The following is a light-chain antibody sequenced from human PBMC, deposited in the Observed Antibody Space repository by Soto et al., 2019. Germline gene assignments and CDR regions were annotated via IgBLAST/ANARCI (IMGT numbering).Light chain of an antibody. Sequence: EIVWTQSPGTLSLSPGDRAPLSCRASQSVSSYLAWYQQKPGQAPRLLIYDASNRATGIPARFSGSGSGTDFTLTISSLEPEDFAVYYCQQRSNWPPAFGQGTRLEIK. CDR1: QSVSSY. J-gene: IGKJ5*01. CDR2: DAS. V-gene: IGKV3-11*01. CDR3: QQRSNWPPA.